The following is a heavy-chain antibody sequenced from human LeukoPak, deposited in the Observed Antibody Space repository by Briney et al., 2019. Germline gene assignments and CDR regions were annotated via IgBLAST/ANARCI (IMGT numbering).Heavy chain of an antibody. V-gene: IGHV3-48*04. D-gene: IGHD3-22*01. Sequence: GGSLRLSCATSGFTFSSYAMNWVRQAPGKGLEWVSYISTSGSTIYYAESVKGRFTISRDNAKNSLYLQMNSLRAEDTAVYYCARDRGTYYYDSSGHYYYYYGMDVWGQGTTVTVSS. CDR3: ARDRGTYYYDSSGHYYYYYGMDV. CDR1: GFTFSSYA. J-gene: IGHJ6*02. CDR2: ISTSGSTI.